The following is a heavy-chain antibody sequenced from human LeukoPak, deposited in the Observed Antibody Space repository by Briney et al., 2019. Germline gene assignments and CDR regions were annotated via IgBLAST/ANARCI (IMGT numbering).Heavy chain of an antibody. V-gene: IGHV4-59*01. CDR3: ARGQGSSWTGWFDP. CDR1: GGSISSYY. CDR2: IYYSGNT. D-gene: IGHD6-13*01. J-gene: IGHJ5*02. Sequence: PSETLSLTCTVSGGSISSYYWTWLRQPPGKGLEWIGYIYYSGNTNYNPSLKSRITISVDTSKNQFSLKLSSVTAADTAVYYCARGQGSSWTGWFDPWGQGTLVTVSS.